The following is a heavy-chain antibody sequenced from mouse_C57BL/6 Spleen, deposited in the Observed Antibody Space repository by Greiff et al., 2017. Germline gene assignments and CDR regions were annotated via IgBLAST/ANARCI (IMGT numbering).Heavy chain of an antibody. CDR1: GYTFTDYY. V-gene: IGHV1-26*01. Sequence: VPLQQSGPELVKPGASVKISCKASGYTFTDYYMNWVKQSHGKSLEWIGDINPNNGGTSYNQKFKGKATLTVDKSSSTAYMEFRSLTSEDSAVYYCARRENYYSSSSYYAMDYWGQGTSVTVSS. CDR3: ARRENYYSSSSYYAMDY. J-gene: IGHJ4*01. D-gene: IGHD1-1*01. CDR2: INPNNGGT.